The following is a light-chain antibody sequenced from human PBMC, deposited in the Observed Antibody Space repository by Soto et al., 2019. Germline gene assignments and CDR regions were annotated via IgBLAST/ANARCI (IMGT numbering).Light chain of an antibody. CDR1: QGISSF. CDR2: GAS. Sequence: QLTQSPSSLSASVGDRVTVTCRASQGISSFLAWYQQKPGKAPKLLIYGASTLQSGVPSRFSGSGSGTDFTLTIGSLQPEDFATYYCQQLNSFPIPFGPGTKVDIK. V-gene: IGKV1-9*01. J-gene: IGKJ3*01. CDR3: QQLNSFPIP.